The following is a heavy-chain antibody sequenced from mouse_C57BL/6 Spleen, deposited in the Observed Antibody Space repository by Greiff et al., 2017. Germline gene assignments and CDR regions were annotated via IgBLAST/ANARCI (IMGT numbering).Heavy chain of an antibody. CDR3: ARSDLYAMDY. V-gene: IGHV1-81*01. Sequence: VQLQQSGAELARPGASVKLSCKASGYTFTSYGISWVKQRTGQGLEWIGEIYPRSGNTYYNEKFKGKATLTADKSSSTAYMEIRSLTSGYSAVYFCARSDLYAMDYWGQGSSVTVSS. CDR2: IYPRSGNT. J-gene: IGHJ4*01. CDR1: GYTFTSYG.